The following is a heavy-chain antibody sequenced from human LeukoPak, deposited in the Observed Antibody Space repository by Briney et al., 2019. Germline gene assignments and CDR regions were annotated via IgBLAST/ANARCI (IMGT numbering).Heavy chain of an antibody. V-gene: IGHV4-39*07. D-gene: IGHD1-26*01. Sequence: SETLSLTCTVSGGSISSSYSYWGWIRQPPGKGLGWIGNSYYSGSTNYNPSLKSRVTNSVNTSKNKFSLRLSSVTAADTAVSYCARDSGNYYADRYFDYWGQGTLVTVSS. CDR1: GGSISSSYSY. CDR2: SYYSGST. CDR3: ARDSGNYYADRYFDY. J-gene: IGHJ4*02.